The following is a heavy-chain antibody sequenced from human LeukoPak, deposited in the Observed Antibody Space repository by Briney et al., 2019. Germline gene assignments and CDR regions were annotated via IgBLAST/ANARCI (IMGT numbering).Heavy chain of an antibody. CDR1: GGSFSGYY. CDR3: ARGRVRESAWYETEGPLDY. V-gene: IGHV4-34*01. D-gene: IGHD2-15*01. Sequence: PSETLSLTCAVYGGSFSGYYWSWIRQPPGKGLEWIVEINHSGSTNYNPSLKSRVTISADTSKNQFSLKLSSVTAADTAVYYCARGRVRESAWYETEGPLDYWGQGTLVTVSS. CDR2: INHSGST. J-gene: IGHJ4*02.